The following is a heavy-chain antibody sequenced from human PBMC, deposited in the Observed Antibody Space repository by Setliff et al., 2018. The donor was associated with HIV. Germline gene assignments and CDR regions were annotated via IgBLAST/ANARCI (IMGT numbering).Heavy chain of an antibody. Sequence: PSETLSLTCSVSGASISSHYWGWIRQPPGKGLEWIGNIHYGGFFWYSPSLKSRVTISVDTSKNQFSLRLSSVTAADTAVYYCARPALGIGGGSRFDNWGQGTRVTVSS. CDR2: IHYGGFF. V-gene: IGHV4-39*01. CDR1: GASISSHY. J-gene: IGHJ4*02. D-gene: IGHD3-10*01. CDR3: ARPALGIGGGSRFDN.